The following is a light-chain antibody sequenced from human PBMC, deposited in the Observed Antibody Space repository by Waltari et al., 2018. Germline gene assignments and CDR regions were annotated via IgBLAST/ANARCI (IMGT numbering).Light chain of an antibody. CDR3: QQYDRWPLT. J-gene: IGKJ4*01. CDR2: DVS. CDR1: QGVSKF. V-gene: IGKV3D-11*01. Sequence: VVLTQSPPTLSFSPGESATLSCSASQGVSKFLAWFQQKPGQSPRLLVYDVSTRATGIPSRFSGSGPGPEFILTINSLEPEDFAVYYCQQYDRWPLTFGGGTKLEIK.